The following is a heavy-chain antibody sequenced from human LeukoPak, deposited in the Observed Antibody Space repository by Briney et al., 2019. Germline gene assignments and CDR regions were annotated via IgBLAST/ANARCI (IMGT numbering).Heavy chain of an antibody. CDR2: ISAYSGNT. CDR3: ARDGSGKYYYYMDV. J-gene: IGHJ6*03. CDR1: GYTFTSYG. V-gene: IGHV1-18*03. Sequence: ASVKVSCKASGYTFTSYGISWVRQAPGQGLEWMGWISAYSGNTNYAQKFQGRVTMTTDTSTSTAYMELSSLRSEDMAVYYCARDGSGKYYYYMDVWGKGTTVTVSS. D-gene: IGHD3-10*01.